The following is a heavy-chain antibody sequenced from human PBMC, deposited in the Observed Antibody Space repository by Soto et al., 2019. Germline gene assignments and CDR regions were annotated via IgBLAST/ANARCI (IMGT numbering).Heavy chain of an antibody. J-gene: IGHJ4*02. V-gene: IGHV4-39*01. D-gene: IGHD6-19*01. Sequence: QLQLQESGPGLVKPSETLSLTCTVSGDSIISSSSGRYYWGWIRQPPGKGLEWIGSIYDSVSTYNNPSLKSRVSMSIDTSKNQFSLRLTSVTAADTAVYHCARPREPMIAVAGFDNWGQGTLVTVSS. CDR1: GDSIISSSSGRYY. CDR2: IYDSVST. CDR3: ARPREPMIAVAGFDN.